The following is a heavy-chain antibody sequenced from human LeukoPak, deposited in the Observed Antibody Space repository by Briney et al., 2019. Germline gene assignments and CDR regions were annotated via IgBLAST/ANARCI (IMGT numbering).Heavy chain of an antibody. V-gene: IGHV4-4*07. CDR2: IYTSGST. CDR3: AREGITIFGVVTDYFDY. CDR1: GGSISSYY. D-gene: IGHD3-3*01. J-gene: IGHJ4*02. Sequence: SETLSLTCTVSGGSISSYYWSWIRQPAGKGLEWIGRIYTSGSTNYNPSLKSRVTMSVDTSKNQVSLKLSSVTAADTAVYYCAREGITIFGVVTDYFDYWGQGTLVTVSS.